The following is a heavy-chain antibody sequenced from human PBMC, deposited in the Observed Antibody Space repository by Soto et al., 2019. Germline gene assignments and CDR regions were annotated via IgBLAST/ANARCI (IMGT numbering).Heavy chain of an antibody. D-gene: IGHD2-15*01. CDR1: GGTFSSYA. Sequence: QVQLVQSGAEVKKPGSSVKVSCKASGGTFSSYAISWVRQAPGQGLEWMGGIIPIFGTANYAQKFQGRVTITAVDSTSTAYMELSSLRSEDKAVYYCARSCSGGCCYARYYYYCGMDVWGQGTTVTVSS. CDR2: IIPIFGTA. CDR3: ARSCSGGCCYARYYYYCGMDV. J-gene: IGHJ6*02. V-gene: IGHV1-69*01.